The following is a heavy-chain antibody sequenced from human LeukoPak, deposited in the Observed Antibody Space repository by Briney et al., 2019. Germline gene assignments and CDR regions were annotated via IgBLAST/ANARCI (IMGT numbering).Heavy chain of an antibody. D-gene: IGHD6-13*01. V-gene: IGHV3-7*01. CDR2: IKQDGSEK. Sequence: GGSLRLSCAASGFTFSSYWMSWVRQAPGKGLEWVPNIKQDGSEKYYVDSVKGRFTISRDNAKNSLYLQMNSLRAEDTAVYYCARDRIAAAAPPERYYYYYMDVWGKGTTVTVSS. J-gene: IGHJ6*03. CDR3: ARDRIAAAAPPERYYYYYMDV. CDR1: GFTFSSYW.